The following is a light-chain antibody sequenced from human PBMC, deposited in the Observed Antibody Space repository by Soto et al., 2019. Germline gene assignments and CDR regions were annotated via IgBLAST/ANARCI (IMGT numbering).Light chain of an antibody. CDR2: GAS. V-gene: IGKV3-20*01. J-gene: IGKJ3*01. Sequence: EIVLTQSPGTLSLSPGERATLSCRASQSVSSSYLAWYQQKPGQAPRILIYGASSRVTGIPDRFSGSGSGTDFTLTISRLEPEDFALYYCQQYGSSPIFNFGPGTKGDI. CDR3: QQYGSSPIFN. CDR1: QSVSSSY.